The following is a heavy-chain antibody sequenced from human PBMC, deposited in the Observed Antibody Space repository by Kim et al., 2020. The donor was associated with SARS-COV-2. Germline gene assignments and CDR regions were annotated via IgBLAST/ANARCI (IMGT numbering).Heavy chain of an antibody. Sequence: GGSLRLSCAASGFTFSSYEMNWVRQAPGKGLEWVSYISSSGSTIYYADSVKGRFTISRDNAKNSLYLQMNSLRAEDTAVYYCATLTPGYSSGWYPDLNWFDPWGQGTLVTVSS. CDR1: GFTFSSYE. CDR2: ISSSGSTI. V-gene: IGHV3-48*03. J-gene: IGHJ5*02. D-gene: IGHD6-19*01. CDR3: ATLTPGYSSGWYPDLNWFDP.